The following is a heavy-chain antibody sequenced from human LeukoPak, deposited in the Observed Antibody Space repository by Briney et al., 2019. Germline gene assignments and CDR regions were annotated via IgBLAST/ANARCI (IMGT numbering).Heavy chain of an antibody. J-gene: IGHJ3*02. CDR1: GFTFSSYS. Sequence: GGSLGLSCAASGFTFSSYSMNWVRQAPGKGLEWVSSISSSSSYIYYADSVKGRFTISRDNAKNSLYLQMNSLRAEDTAVYYCARDSSSGYAYHDAFDIWGQGTMVTVSS. V-gene: IGHV3-21*01. CDR2: ISSSSSYI. CDR3: ARDSSSGYAYHDAFDI. D-gene: IGHD5-12*01.